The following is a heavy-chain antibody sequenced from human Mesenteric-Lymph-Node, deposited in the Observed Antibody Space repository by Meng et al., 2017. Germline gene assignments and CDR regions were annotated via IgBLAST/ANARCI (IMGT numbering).Heavy chain of an antibody. V-gene: IGHV4-30-4*02. CDR3: ARGYYDSSGYGYWYFDL. D-gene: IGHD3-22*01. Sequence: ESGPGLVRPSDTLSLTCTVSGGSISSGDSYWSWIRQPPGKGLEWIGYIYYSGSTYYNPSLKSRVTISVDTSKNQFSLKLSSVTAADTAVYYCARGYYDSSGYGYWYFDLWGRGTLVTVSS. J-gene: IGHJ2*01. CDR1: GGSISSGDSY. CDR2: IYYSGST.